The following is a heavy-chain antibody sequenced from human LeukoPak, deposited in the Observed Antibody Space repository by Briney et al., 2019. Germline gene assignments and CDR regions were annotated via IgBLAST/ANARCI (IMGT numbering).Heavy chain of an antibody. CDR3: ASLGSSWYNFDY. V-gene: IGHV1-18*01. Sequence: GASVKVSCTASGYTFTSYGISWVRPAPGQGLEWMGWISAYNGNTNYAQKLQGRVTMTTDTSTSTAYMELRSLRSDDTAVYYCASLGSSWYNFDYWGQGTLVTVSS. CDR1: GYTFTSYG. J-gene: IGHJ4*02. D-gene: IGHD6-13*01. CDR2: ISAYNGNT.